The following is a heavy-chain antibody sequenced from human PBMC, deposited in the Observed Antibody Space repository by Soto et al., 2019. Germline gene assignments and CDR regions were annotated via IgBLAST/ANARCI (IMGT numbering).Heavy chain of an antibody. V-gene: IGHV3-7*04. CDR3: AGGSGWLIDQ. CDR2: IKQDGSEK. J-gene: IGHJ4*02. D-gene: IGHD6-19*01. Sequence: EVPLVESGGGLVQPGGSLRLSCAASGFSFGSYWMNWVRQAPGKGLEWVANIKQDGSEKFYVDSVKGRFTISRDNAKNSLYLQIYSLRDEDTAVYFCAGGSGWLIDQWGQGTMVAVSS. CDR1: GFSFGSYW.